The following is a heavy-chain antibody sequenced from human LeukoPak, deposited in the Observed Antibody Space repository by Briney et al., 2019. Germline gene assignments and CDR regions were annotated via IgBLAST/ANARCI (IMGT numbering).Heavy chain of an antibody. J-gene: IGHJ6*02. V-gene: IGHV4-59*08. D-gene: IGHD2-15*01. Sequence: SRTLSPKCIGSGGSISAPYWRYIRQTPGRGLEWIGSISYSGSAYYNPSLKSRAAISLHTSNNEFSLRLTSVTAADTAIYYCARHPPYCSGATCNAGLDVWGQGTTVTVSS. CDR2: ISYSGSA. CDR1: GGSISAPY. CDR3: ARHPPYCSGATCNAGLDV.